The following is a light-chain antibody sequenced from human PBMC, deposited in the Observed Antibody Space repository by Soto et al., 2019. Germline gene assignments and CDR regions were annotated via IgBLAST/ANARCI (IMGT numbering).Light chain of an antibody. CDR2: GVS. CDR3: SSYTSSRTYV. Sequence: QSALTQPASLSGSPGQSITISCPGTTSVVGGYNYVSWYQQHPGKAPKLMIYGVSIRPSGASDRFSGSKSGNTASLTISGLQAEDEADYYCSSYTSSRTYVFGTGTRSPS. J-gene: IGLJ1*01. CDR1: TSVVGGYNY. V-gene: IGLV2-14*01.